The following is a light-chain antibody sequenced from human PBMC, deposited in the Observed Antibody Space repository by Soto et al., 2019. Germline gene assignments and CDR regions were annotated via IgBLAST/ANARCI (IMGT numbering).Light chain of an antibody. CDR1: QNIRFW. Sequence: DIQMTQSPSSVSASIGDRVTITCRASQNIRFWLAWYQQKPGKAPKSLIRGASSLQPGVPSRFSGSGSGIDFTLTIINLQPEDFATYYCQQAHSFPVTFGGGTKVDNK. J-gene: IGKJ4*01. CDR2: GAS. CDR3: QQAHSFPVT. V-gene: IGKV1D-12*01.